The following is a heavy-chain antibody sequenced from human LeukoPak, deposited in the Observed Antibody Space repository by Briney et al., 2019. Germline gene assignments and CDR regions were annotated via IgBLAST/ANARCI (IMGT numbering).Heavy chain of an antibody. CDR2: TYYRSKWYN. V-gene: IGHV6-1*01. J-gene: IGHJ4*02. CDR3: AAGTALRGFYYFDY. Sequence: SQTLSLTCVVSGDSFSSISATWNWLTPSPSRGLEWLGRTYYRSKWYNDYAVSVKSRTTTNPDTTKNQVSLQLNSVTPEDTAVYYCAAGTALRGFYYFDYWGQGTLVTVSS. CDR1: GDSFSSISAT. D-gene: IGHD6-19*01.